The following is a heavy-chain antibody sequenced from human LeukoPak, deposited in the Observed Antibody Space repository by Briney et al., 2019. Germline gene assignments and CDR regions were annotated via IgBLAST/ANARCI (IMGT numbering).Heavy chain of an antibody. CDR2: IYHSGST. CDR1: GDSLSSGYY. Sequence: SETLSLTCDVSGDSLSSGYYWGWIRQPPGKGLEWIGSIYHSGSTTYNPSLKSRVTISAGTSKNQFSLKVRSVTAADTAVYYCARNSSGWFFDYWGQGTLVTVSS. J-gene: IGHJ4*02. CDR3: ARNSSGWFFDY. V-gene: IGHV4-38-2*01. D-gene: IGHD6-19*01.